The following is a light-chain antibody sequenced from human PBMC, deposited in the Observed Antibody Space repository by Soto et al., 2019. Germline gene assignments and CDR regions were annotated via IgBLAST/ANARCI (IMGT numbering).Light chain of an antibody. J-gene: IGLJ2*01. V-gene: IGLV2-23*01. CDR2: EGS. CDR1: SSDVGSYNL. Sequence: QSALTQPASVSGSPGQSITISCTGTSSDVGSYNLVSWYQQHPGKAPKHMIYEGSKRPSGVSNRFSGSKSGNTASLTISGLQAEDGADYYCCSYAGSSTLVVFGGGTKVTVL. CDR3: CSYAGSSTLVV.